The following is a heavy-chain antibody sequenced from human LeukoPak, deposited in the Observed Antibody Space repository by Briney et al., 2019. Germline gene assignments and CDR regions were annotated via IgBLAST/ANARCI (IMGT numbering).Heavy chain of an antibody. CDR1: GFTFSSYE. D-gene: IGHD2-15*01. CDR3: ARAGSGGADYYYYYYMDV. V-gene: IGHV3-48*03. CDR2: ISSSGSTI. J-gene: IGHJ6*03. Sequence: GGSLRLSCAASGFTFSSYEMNWVRQAPGKGLEWVSYISSSGSTIYYADSVKGRFTISRDNAKNSLYLQMNSLRAEDTAVYYCARAGSGGADYYYYYYMDVWGKGTTVTVSS.